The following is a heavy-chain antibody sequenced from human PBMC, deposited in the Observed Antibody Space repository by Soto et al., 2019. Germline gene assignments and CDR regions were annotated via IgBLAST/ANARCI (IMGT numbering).Heavy chain of an antibody. Sequence: GGSLRLSCAASGFTVISNYMSWVRQAPGKGLEWVSVIYSGGSTYYADSVKGRFTISRDNSKNTLYLQMNGLRAEDTAVYYCARDFDVLDAFDIWGQGTMVTVSS. CDR1: GFTVISNY. CDR2: IYSGGST. D-gene: IGHD3-16*01. V-gene: IGHV3-66*01. CDR3: ARDFDVLDAFDI. J-gene: IGHJ3*02.